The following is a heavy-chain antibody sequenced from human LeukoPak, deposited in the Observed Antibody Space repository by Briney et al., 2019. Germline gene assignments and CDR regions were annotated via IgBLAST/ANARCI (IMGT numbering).Heavy chain of an antibody. J-gene: IGHJ4*02. D-gene: IGHD6-13*01. V-gene: IGHV3-9*01. CDR2: ISWNSGSI. CDR1: GFTFDDYA. Sequence: GGSLRLSCAASGFTFDDYAMHWVRQAPGKGLEWVSGISWNSGSIGYADSVKGRFTISRDNAKNSLYLQMNSLRAEDTALYYCARSAAAGTNPTDYWGLGTLVTVSS. CDR3: ARSAAAGTNPTDY.